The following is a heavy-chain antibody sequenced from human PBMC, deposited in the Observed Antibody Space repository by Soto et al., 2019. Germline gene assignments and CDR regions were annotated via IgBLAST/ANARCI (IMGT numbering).Heavy chain of an antibody. CDR3: ASDLSVVTAIPDAFDI. CDR1: GYTFTGYY. D-gene: IGHD2-21*02. V-gene: IGHV1-2*04. Sequence: ASVKVSCKASGYTFTGYYMHWVRQAPGQGLEWMGWINPNSGGTNYAQKFQGWVTMTRDTSISTAYMELSRLRSDDTAVYYCASDLSVVTAIPDAFDIWDQGTMVTVSS. CDR2: INPNSGGT. J-gene: IGHJ3*02.